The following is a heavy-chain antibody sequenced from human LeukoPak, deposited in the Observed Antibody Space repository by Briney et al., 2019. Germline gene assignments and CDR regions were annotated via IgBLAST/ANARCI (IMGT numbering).Heavy chain of an antibody. Sequence: ASVKVSCKASGYTFTSYGVSWVRQAPGQGLEWMGWVNSYNGDTNYALKLRGRVTMTTDTSTSTAYMELRSLRSDDTAVYYCARGFCSSSSCHYYYYMDVWGKGTTVTVSS. CDR2: VNSYNGDT. CDR1: GYTFTSYG. V-gene: IGHV1-18*01. J-gene: IGHJ6*03. D-gene: IGHD2-2*01. CDR3: ARGFCSSSSCHYYYYMDV.